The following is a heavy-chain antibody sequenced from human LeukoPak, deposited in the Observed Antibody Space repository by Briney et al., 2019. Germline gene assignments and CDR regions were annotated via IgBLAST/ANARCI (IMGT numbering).Heavy chain of an antibody. V-gene: IGHV4-30-2*01. CDR3: ARGYYGSGTKTKGFRNWFDP. Sequence: SQTLSLTCAVSGGSISSGGYSWSWIRQPPGKGLEWIGYIYHSGSTYYNPSLKSRATISVATYKNQFSLKLSSVTAADTAVYYCARGYYGSGTKTKGFRNWFDPWGQGTLVTVSS. CDR2: IYHSGST. J-gene: IGHJ5*02. D-gene: IGHD3-10*01. CDR1: GGSISSGGYS.